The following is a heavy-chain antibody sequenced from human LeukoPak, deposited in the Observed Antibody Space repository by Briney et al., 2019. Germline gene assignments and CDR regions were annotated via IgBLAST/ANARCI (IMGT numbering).Heavy chain of an antibody. J-gene: IGHJ6*02. Sequence: ASVKVSCKASGGTFSSYAISWVRQAPGQGLEWMGRIIPILGIANYAQKFQGRVTITADKSTSTAYMELSSLRSEDTAVYYCARDLVTLYDSSVYYYYGTDVWGQGTTVTVSS. CDR3: ARDLVTLYDSSVYYYYGTDV. CDR2: IIPILGIA. V-gene: IGHV1-69*04. CDR1: GGTFSSYA. D-gene: IGHD3-22*01.